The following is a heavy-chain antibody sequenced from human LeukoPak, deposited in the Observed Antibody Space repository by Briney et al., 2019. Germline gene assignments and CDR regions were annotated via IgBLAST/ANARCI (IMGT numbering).Heavy chain of an antibody. J-gene: IGHJ4*02. CDR3: AAEIGYYYGSGSYYNSFDY. CDR2: INAGNGNT. CDR1: GYTFTSYA. Sequence: PSASVKVSCKASGYTFTSYAMHWVRQAPGQRLEWMGWINAGNGNTKYSQKFQGRVTITRDTSASRAYMELSSLRSEDTAVYYCAAEIGYYYGSGSYYNSFDYWGQGTLVTVSS. D-gene: IGHD3-10*01. V-gene: IGHV1-3*01.